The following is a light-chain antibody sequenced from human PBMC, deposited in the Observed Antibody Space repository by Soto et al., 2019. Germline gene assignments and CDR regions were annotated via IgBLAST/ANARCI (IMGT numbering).Light chain of an antibody. Sequence: QSVLTQTRSASGTPGQRVTISCSGTTSNLGSNTVHWYQQLPGTAPKRLIHSNNQRPSGVPDRFSGSKSGTSASLAISGLQSEDEADYYCATWDDTLNAYVFGTGTKLTV. CDR2: SNN. CDR1: TSNLGSNT. V-gene: IGLV1-44*01. J-gene: IGLJ1*01. CDR3: ATWDDTLNAYV.